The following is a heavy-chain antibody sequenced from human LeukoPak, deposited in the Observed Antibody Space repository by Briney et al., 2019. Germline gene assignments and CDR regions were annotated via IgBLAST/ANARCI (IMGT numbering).Heavy chain of an antibody. CDR3: ARGAYSGSYDLQLAYMDV. CDR2: VNPNSGKA. CDR1: GYTFTMFD. Sequence: ASVNVSSTPSGYTFTMFDINSVRPAPGQGLEWMGWVNPNSGKAGHAQKFQGRVTMTTDTSTSTAYMELRSLRSDDTAVYYCARGAYSGSYDLQLAYMDVWGKGTTVTMSS. J-gene: IGHJ6*03. D-gene: IGHD1-26*01. V-gene: IGHV1-8*01.